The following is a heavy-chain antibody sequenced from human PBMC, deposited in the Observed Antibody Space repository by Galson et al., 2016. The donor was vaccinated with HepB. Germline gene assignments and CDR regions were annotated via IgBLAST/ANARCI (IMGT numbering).Heavy chain of an antibody. J-gene: IGHJ6*02. Sequence: SLRLSCAVSGFSVSSTYMSWVRQAPGKGLEWVSSITNGAASPFYADSVKGRFTISRDNSQNTVYLQMNSLRAEDTALYYCSRGQGSTWYFLGYYYYAMDVWGQGTTVTVSS. V-gene: IGHV3-53*01. CDR2: ITNGAASP. CDR1: GFSVSSTY. D-gene: IGHD6-13*01. CDR3: SRGQGSTWYFLGYYYYAMDV.